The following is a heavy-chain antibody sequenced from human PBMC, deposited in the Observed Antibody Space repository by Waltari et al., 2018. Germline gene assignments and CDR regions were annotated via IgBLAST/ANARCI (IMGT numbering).Heavy chain of an antibody. CDR3: ARGTYDFWSGYYKGNWFDP. CDR1: GGSISSGSYY. CDR2: IYTSGST. Sequence: QVQLQESGPGLVKPSQTLSLTCTVSGGSISSGSYYWSWIRPPAGKGLEWIGRIYTSGSTNYNPSLKSRVTISVDTSKNQFSLKLSSVTAADTAVYYCARGTYDFWSGYYKGNWFDPWGQGTLVTVSS. V-gene: IGHV4-61*02. J-gene: IGHJ5*02. D-gene: IGHD3-3*01.